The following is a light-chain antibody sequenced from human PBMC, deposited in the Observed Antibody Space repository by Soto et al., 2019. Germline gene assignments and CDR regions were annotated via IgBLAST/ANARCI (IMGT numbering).Light chain of an antibody. V-gene: IGLV2-8*01. CDR2: EVS. CDR1: SSDVGGYNY. Sequence: QSVLTQPPSASGSPGQSVTISCTGTSSDVGGYNYVSWYQQHPGKAPKLMIYEVSKRPSGVPDRFSGSKSGNTASLTVSGLQAEDEADYYCAAWDDSLNGYVFGAVTKLT. CDR3: AAWDDSLNGYV. J-gene: IGLJ1*01.